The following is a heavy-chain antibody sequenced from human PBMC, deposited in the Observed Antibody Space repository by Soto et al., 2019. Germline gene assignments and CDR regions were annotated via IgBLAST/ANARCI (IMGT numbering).Heavy chain of an antibody. J-gene: IGHJ5*02. CDR2: IYYSGGT. Sequence: QVQLQASGPGLVKPSQTLSLTCTVSGGSISSGGYYWTWIRQHPGKGLEWIGYIYYSGGTYYNPTIKSRFTISVYTAKNQFSLKLSSVTAADTAVYDCARSVFPWGQGTLVTVS. CDR3: ARSVFP. CDR1: GGSISSGGYY. V-gene: IGHV4-31*03.